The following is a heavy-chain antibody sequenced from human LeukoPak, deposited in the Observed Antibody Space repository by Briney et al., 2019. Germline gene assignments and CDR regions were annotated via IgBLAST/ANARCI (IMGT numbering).Heavy chain of an antibody. CDR1: GGSISSYY. CDR2: IYYSGST. CDR3: AREGGSGWYGGGIDY. J-gene: IGHJ4*02. Sequence: SETLSLTCTVSGGSISSYYWSWIRQPPGKGLEWIGYIYYSGSTNYNPSLKSRVTISVDTSKNQFSLKLSSVTAADTAVYYCAREGGSGWYGGGIDYWGQETLVTVSS. D-gene: IGHD6-19*01. V-gene: IGHV4-59*01.